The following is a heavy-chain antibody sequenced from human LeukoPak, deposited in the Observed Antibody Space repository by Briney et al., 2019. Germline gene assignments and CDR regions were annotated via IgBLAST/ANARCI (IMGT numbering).Heavy chain of an antibody. CDR2: IYYTGRT. V-gene: IGHV4-4*07. CDR3: ARGFTGIGWFDP. D-gene: IGHD2-15*01. CDR1: GGSIGAYY. J-gene: IGHJ5*02. Sequence: SETLSLTCIVSGGSIGAYYWTWIRQPPGKGLEWIGRIYYTGRTTYNPSLRSRVKLSVDTPKAQLSLNLSSVTAADTGIYFCARGFTGIGWFDPWGQGMQVTVSS.